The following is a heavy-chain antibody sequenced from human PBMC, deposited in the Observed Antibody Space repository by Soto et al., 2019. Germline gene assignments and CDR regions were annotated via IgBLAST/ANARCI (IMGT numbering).Heavy chain of an antibody. Sequence: QVQLVQSGAEVRKPGASVKVSCKASGYTFTNFGISWVRRAPGQGLEWLGWISAYNGNTNSAQKLQGRVTMTADTSATTAYMELRSLRSDDTAVYYCARDRRFTGYSSYFDSWGQGPLVTVSS. CDR1: GYTFTNFG. CDR3: ARDRRFTGYSSYFDS. V-gene: IGHV1-18*01. J-gene: IGHJ4*02. CDR2: ISAYNGNT. D-gene: IGHD2-15*01.